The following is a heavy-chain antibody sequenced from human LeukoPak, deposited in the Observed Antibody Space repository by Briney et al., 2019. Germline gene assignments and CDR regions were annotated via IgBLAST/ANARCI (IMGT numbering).Heavy chain of an antibody. Sequence: GGSLRLSCVASGFTFSSYNMHWVRQAPGKGLEWVAVISKDKSFEYYGDSVKGRFTISRDNPRNTLYLEMNSLRAEDTAVYYCARVGIREGYSYGHYYYGMDVWGQGTTVTVSS. J-gene: IGHJ6*02. CDR3: ARVGIREGYSYGHYYYGMDV. V-gene: IGHV3-33*08. CDR2: ISKDKSFE. D-gene: IGHD5-18*01. CDR1: GFTFSSYN.